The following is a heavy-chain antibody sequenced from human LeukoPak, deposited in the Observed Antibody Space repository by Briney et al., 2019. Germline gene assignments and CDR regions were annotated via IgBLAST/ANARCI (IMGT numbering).Heavy chain of an antibody. CDR3: ASGPTAMVTSDAFDI. J-gene: IGHJ3*02. D-gene: IGHD5-18*01. CDR2: ISSSSSYI. Sequence: GGSLRLSCAASGFTFSSYSMNWVRQAPGKGLEWVSSISSSSSYIYYADSVKGRFTISRDNAKNSLYLQMNSLRAEDTAVHYCASGPTAMVTSDAFDIWGQGTMVTVSS. V-gene: IGHV3-21*01. CDR1: GFTFSSYS.